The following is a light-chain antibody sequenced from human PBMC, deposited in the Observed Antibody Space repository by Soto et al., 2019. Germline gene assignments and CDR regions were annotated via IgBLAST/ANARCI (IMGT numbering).Light chain of an antibody. Sequence: QSALTQPASVSGSPGQSITISCTGSSSDIGRYNYVSWYQQLPGKAPKLMIYEVSNRPSGVSNRFSGSKSGNTASLSISGLQTEDEADYYCSSYTSSTVVFGGGTKLTVL. CDR1: SSDIGRYNY. CDR2: EVS. CDR3: SSYTSSTVV. J-gene: IGLJ2*01. V-gene: IGLV2-14*03.